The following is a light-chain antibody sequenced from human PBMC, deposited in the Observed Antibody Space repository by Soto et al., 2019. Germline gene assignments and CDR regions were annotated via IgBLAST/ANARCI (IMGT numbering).Light chain of an antibody. CDR2: AAS. J-gene: IGKJ2*01. CDR3: QQSYNTPYT. CDR1: QSISTY. V-gene: IGKV1-39*01. Sequence: DLQMTQSPSSLSASVGDRVTITCRASQSISTYLNWYQQKPGKAPKLLIYAASSLQSGVPSRFSGSESGTDFTLTISSLQPEDFATYYCQQSYNTPYTLGQGTKLEIK.